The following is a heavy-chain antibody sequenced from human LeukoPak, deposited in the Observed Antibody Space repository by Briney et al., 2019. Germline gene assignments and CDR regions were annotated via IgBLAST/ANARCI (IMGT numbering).Heavy chain of an antibody. CDR1: GFTFSSYW. CDR3: AREQVVVAPDYYYYYGMDV. CDR2: IKQDGSEK. J-gene: IGHJ6*02. V-gene: IGHV3-7*01. Sequence: PGGSLRLSCAASGFTFSSYWMSWVRQAPGKGLEWVANIKQDGSEKYYVDSVKGRFTISRDNAKNSLYLQMSSLRAEDTAVYYCAREQVVVAPDYYYYYGMDVWGQGTTVTVSS. D-gene: IGHD2-15*01.